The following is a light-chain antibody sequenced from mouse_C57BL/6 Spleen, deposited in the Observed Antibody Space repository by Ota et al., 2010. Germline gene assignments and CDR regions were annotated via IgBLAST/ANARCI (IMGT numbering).Light chain of an antibody. CDR3: HQYLSSLT. J-gene: IGKJ5*01. V-gene: IGKV6-23*01. CDR2: WAS. Sequence: DIVMTQSHKFMSTSVGDRVSITCKVSQDVDTAVAWYQQKPGQSPKLLIYWASTRHTGVPDRFTGSGSGTDFTFTISSVQAEDLAVYYCHQYLSSLTFGAGTKLELK. CDR1: QDVDTA.